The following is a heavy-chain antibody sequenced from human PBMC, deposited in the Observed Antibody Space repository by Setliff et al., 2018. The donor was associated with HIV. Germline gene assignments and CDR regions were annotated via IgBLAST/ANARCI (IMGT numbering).Heavy chain of an antibody. D-gene: IGHD6-19*01. Sequence: SETLSLTCTVSGGSISTYYWSWIRQPPGKGLEWIGSIYFTGSSDNNPSLKSRVTLSVDTSKHQFSLKLSSVTAADTAVYYCARAEAGAFDIWGPGTMVTVSS. J-gene: IGHJ3*02. CDR1: GGSISTYY. CDR3: ARAEAGAFDI. V-gene: IGHV4-59*01. CDR2: IYFTGSS.